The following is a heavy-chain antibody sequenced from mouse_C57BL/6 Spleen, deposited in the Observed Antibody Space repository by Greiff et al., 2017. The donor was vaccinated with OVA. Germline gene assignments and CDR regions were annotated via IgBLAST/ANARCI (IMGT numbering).Heavy chain of an antibody. J-gene: IGHJ1*03. D-gene: IGHD1-3*01. Sequence: EVMLVESGGGLVQPGGSLSLSCAASGFTFTDYYMSWVRQPPGKALEWLGFIRNKANGYTTEYSASVKGRFTISRDNSQSILYLQMNDLGAEDSATYYCARYDSYNYYGVWGTGTTVTVAS. CDR1: GFTFTDYY. CDR2: IRNKANGYTT. V-gene: IGHV7-3*01. CDR3: ARYDSYNYYGV.